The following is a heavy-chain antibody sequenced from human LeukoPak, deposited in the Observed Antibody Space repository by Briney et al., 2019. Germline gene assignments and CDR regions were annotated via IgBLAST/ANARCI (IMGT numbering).Heavy chain of an antibody. Sequence: SQTLSLTCTVSGGSISSGGYYWSWIRQHPGKGLEWIGYIYYSGSTYYNPSLKSRVTISVDTSKNQFSLKLSSVTAADTAVYYCARHGVGYSYGYDYWGQGTLVTVSS. V-gene: IGHV4-31*03. CDR3: ARHGVGYSYGYDY. CDR1: GGSISSGGYY. D-gene: IGHD5-18*01. CDR2: IYYSGST. J-gene: IGHJ4*02.